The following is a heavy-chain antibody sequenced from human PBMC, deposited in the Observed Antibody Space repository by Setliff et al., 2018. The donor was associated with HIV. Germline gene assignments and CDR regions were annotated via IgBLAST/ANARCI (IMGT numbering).Heavy chain of an antibody. J-gene: IGHJ4*02. D-gene: IGHD4-17*01. V-gene: IGHV7-4-1*02. CDR2: IDTNTGNP. Sequence: ASVKVSCKASGYTFTNYAMNWLRQAPGQGLEWMGWIDTNTGNPTYAQGFTGRFVFSLDTSVSTAFLQISTLKAEDTAVYYCARLSPYGYYLLFQYWGQGTQVTVSS. CDR3: ARLSPYGYYLLFQY. CDR1: GYTFTNYA.